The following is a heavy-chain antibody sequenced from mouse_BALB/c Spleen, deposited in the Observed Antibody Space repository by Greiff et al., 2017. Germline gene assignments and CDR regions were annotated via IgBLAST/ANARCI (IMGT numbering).Heavy chain of an antibody. CDR3: ATARATFAY. CDR2: ISSGGSYT. D-gene: IGHD3-2*01. J-gene: IGHJ3*01. V-gene: IGHV5-9-4*01. Sequence: VQLKESGGGLVKPGGSLKLSCAASGFTFSSYAMSWVRQSPEKRLEWVAEISSGGSYTYYPDTVTGRFTISRDNAKNTLYLEMSSLRSEDTAMYYCATARATFAYWGQGTLVTVSA. CDR1: GFTFSSYA.